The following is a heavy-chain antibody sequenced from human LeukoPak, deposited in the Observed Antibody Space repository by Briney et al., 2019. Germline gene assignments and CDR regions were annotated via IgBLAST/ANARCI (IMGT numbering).Heavy chain of an antibody. D-gene: IGHD1-26*01. V-gene: IGHV4-34*01. CDR1: GGSFSGYY. J-gene: IGHJ4*02. Sequence: SETLSLTCAVYGGSFSGYYWGWIRQPPGKGLEWIGEINHSGSTNYNPSLKSRVTISVDTSKNQFSLKLSSVTAADTAVYYCARRGTSGSYYVDYWGQGTLVTVSS. CDR3: ARRGTSGSYYVDY. CDR2: INHSGST.